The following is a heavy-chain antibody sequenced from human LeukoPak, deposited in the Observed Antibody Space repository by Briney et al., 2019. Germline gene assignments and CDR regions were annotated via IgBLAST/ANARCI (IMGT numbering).Heavy chain of an antibody. CDR2: IIPIFGTA. Sequence: GASVKVSCKASGGTFSSYAISWVRQAPGQGLEWMRGIIPIFGTANYAQKFQGRVTITADESTSTAYMELSSLRSGDTAVYYCARCYSGSYYWFDPWGQGTLVTVSS. D-gene: IGHD1-26*01. CDR3: ARCYSGSYYWFDP. CDR1: GGTFSSYA. V-gene: IGHV1-69*13. J-gene: IGHJ5*02.